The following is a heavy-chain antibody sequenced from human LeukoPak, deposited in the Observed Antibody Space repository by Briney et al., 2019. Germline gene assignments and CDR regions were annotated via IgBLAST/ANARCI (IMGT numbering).Heavy chain of an antibody. CDR2: IYTSGST. CDR1: GGSISSGTYY. V-gene: IGHV4-61*02. CDR3: ARHYSPGRTYSWIGWFDP. Sequence: PSETLSLTCTVSGGSISSGTYYWSWIRQPAGKGLEWIGRIYTSGSTNYNPSLKSRVTISVDTSKNQFSLKLSSVTAADTAVYYCARHYSPGRTYSWIGWFDPWGQGTLVTVSS. J-gene: IGHJ5*02. D-gene: IGHD2-21*01.